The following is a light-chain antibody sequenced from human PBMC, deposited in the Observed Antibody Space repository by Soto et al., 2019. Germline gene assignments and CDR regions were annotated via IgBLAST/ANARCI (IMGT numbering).Light chain of an antibody. CDR2: GAS. CDR1: QSVSSN. CDR3: QHYKMYSPWT. V-gene: IGKV3-15*01. Sequence: EIVMTQSPATLSVSPGERATLSCRASQSVSSNLAWYQQKPGQAPRLLIYGASTRATGIPARFSGSGSGTEFTLTIRSLQPDAFATYYCQHYKMYSPWTVGQGTKGDSK. J-gene: IGKJ1*01.